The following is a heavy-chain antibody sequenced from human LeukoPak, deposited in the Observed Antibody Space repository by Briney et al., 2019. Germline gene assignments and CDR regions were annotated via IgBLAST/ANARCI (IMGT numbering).Heavy chain of an antibody. D-gene: IGHD3-16*02. Sequence: KSSETLSLTCTVSGGSISSSSYYWGWVRQPPGKGLEWIGSIYYSGSTYYNPSLKSRVTISVDTSKNQFSLKLSSVTAADTAVYYCARYVWGSYPTFEDCWGQGTLVTVSS. V-gene: IGHV4-39*01. CDR1: GGSISSSSYY. J-gene: IGHJ4*02. CDR3: ARYVWGSYPTFEDC. CDR2: IYYSGST.